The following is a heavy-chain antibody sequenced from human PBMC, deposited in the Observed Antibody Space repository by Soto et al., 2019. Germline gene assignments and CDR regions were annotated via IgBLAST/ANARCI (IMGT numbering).Heavy chain of an antibody. CDR1: GCSISSGGYY. Sequence: SETLSLTCTVSGCSISSGGYYWSWIRQHPGKGLEWIGYIYYSGSTNYNPSLKSRVTISVDTPKNQFSLKLSSVTAADTAVYYCARGWYSSDYFDYWGQGTLVTVSS. J-gene: IGHJ4*02. CDR2: IYYSGST. D-gene: IGHD6-19*01. V-gene: IGHV4-61*08. CDR3: ARGWYSSDYFDY.